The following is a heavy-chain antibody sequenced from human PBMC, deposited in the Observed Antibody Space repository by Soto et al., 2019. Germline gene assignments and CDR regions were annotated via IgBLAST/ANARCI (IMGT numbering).Heavy chain of an antibody. CDR2: INPSGGGT. D-gene: IGHD2-2*01. CDR3: ARGVVPAALGHYYYYMDV. CDR1: GYTFTSYY. Sequence: ASVKVSCKASGYTFTSYYMHWVRQAPGQGLEWMGIINPSGGGTSYAQKFQGRVTMTRNTSISTAYMELSSLRSEDTAVYYCARGVVPAALGHYYYYMDVWGKGTTVTVSS. V-gene: IGHV1-46*01. J-gene: IGHJ6*03.